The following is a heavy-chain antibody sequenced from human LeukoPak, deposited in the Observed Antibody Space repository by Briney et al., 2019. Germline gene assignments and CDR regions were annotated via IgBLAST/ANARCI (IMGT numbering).Heavy chain of an antibody. CDR2: ISGSASKI. J-gene: IGHJ6*03. V-gene: IGHV3-48*03. CDR3: ARDPRNIVVVPAAPVNYYMDV. CDR1: GFTFSSYE. Sequence: GGSLRLSCAASGFTFSSYEMTWVRQAPGKGLEWVSYISGSASKIYYADSVKGRFTISRDNAKNSLYLQINSLRAEDTAVYYCARDPRNIVVVPAAPVNYYMDVWGKGTTVTVSS. D-gene: IGHD2-2*01.